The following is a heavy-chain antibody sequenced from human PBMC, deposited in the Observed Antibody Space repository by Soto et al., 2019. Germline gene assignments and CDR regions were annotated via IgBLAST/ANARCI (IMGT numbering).Heavy chain of an antibody. CDR2: IWYDGSKE. V-gene: IGHV3-33*01. D-gene: IGHD3-10*01. CDR3: ARFQGSDPAGYFVS. CDR1: GFTFSTYG. Sequence: QVQLVESGGGVVQPGRSLRLSCAASGFTFSTYGMHWVRRPPGKGLEWVAVIWYDGSKEYYADSVKGRFTISRDNSKDTLFLQMNSLRAEDTAVYYCARFQGSDPAGYFVSWGQGTLVTVSS. J-gene: IGHJ4*02.